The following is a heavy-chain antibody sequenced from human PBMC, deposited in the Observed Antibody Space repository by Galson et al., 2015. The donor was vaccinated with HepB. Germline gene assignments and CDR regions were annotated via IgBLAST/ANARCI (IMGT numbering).Heavy chain of an antibody. D-gene: IGHD3-10*01. CDR1: GYSFTDYW. CDR3: ARDGSGSFYYYYGMDV. Sequence: QSGAEVKKPGESLKISCKASGYSFTDYWIGWVRQMPGKGLEWMGSIHPDDSDTRYSPSFQGQVTISADKSITTAYLQWSSLKASDTAKYYCARDGSGSFYYYYGMDVWGQGTTVTVSS. J-gene: IGHJ6*02. V-gene: IGHV5-51*01. CDR2: IHPDDSDT.